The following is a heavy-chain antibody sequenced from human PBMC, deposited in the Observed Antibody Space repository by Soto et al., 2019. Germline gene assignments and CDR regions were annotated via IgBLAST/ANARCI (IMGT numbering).Heavy chain of an antibody. CDR3: ARKYYYDSSGYDY. D-gene: IGHD3-22*01. J-gene: IGHJ4*02. CDR1: GGSISSSNW. V-gene: IGHV4-4*02. Sequence: PSETLSLTCAVSGGSISSSNWWSWVRQPPGKGLEWIGEIYHSGSTNYNPSLKSRVTISVDKSKNQFSLKLSSVTAADTAVYYCARKYYYDSSGYDYWGQGTLVTVS. CDR2: IYHSGST.